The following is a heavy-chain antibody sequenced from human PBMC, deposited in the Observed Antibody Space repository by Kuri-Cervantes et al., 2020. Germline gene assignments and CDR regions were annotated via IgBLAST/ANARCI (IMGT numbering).Heavy chain of an antibody. CDR2: IAYDGSNK. Sequence: GESLKISCAASGFTFSSYGMHWVRQAPGKGLEWVAVIAYDGSNKYYADSVKGRFTISRDNSKNTLYLQMDSLRAEDTAVYYCARESCCGGSCYSFWFDPWGQGTLVTVSS. J-gene: IGHJ5*02. V-gene: IGHV3-30*03. CDR1: GFTFSSYG. CDR3: ARESCCGGSCYSFWFDP. D-gene: IGHD2-15*01.